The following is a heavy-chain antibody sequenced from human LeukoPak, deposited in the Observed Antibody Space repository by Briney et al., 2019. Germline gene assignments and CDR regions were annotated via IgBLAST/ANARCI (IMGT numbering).Heavy chain of an antibody. J-gene: IGHJ4*02. D-gene: IGHD3-10*01. CDR1: GFTVSNND. V-gene: IGHV3-66*01. CDR2: TYSGGNT. CDR3: ARAFQYGSGSYPYSL. Sequence: GGSLRLSCAASGFTVSNNDMCWVRQAPGKGLEWVSVTYSGGNTNYADSVKGRFIISRDNLKNTLFLQMNSLRAEDTAVYYCARAFQYGSGSYPYSLWGQGTLVTVSS.